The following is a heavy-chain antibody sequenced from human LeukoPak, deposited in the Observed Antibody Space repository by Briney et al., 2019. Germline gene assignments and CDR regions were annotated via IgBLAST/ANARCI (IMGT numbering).Heavy chain of an antibody. V-gene: IGHV3-21*01. J-gene: IGHJ4*02. CDR1: GFTFSSYS. Sequence: GGSLRLSCAASGFTFSSYSMNWVRPAQGKGLEWVSSISSSSSYIYYADSVKGRFTISRDNAKNSLYLQMNSLRAEDTAVYYCARDRSDRLAVAGTSAFDYWGQGTLVTVSS. CDR2: ISSSSSYI. CDR3: ARDRSDRLAVAGTSAFDY. D-gene: IGHD6-19*01.